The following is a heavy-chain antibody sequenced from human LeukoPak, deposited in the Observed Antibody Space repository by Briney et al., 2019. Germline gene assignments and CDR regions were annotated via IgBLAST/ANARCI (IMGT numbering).Heavy chain of an antibody. CDR2: ISSNGDNT. D-gene: IGHD2-8*01. V-gene: IGHV3-64D*09. J-gene: IGHJ4*02. Sequence: GGSLRLSCSASGFTFSTYSMHWVRQAPGKGLEYVSAISSNGDNTYYADSVKGRFIISRDNSKNTLYLQMSSLRTEDAAVYYCVTCCTDGVCSYFDYWGQGTLVTVSS. CDR3: VTCCTDGVCSYFDY. CDR1: GFTFSTYS.